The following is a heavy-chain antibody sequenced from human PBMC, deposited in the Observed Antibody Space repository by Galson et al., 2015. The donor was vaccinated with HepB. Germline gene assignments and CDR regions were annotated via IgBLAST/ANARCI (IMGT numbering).Heavy chain of an antibody. CDR1: GFTFSSYS. J-gene: IGHJ6*04. D-gene: IGHD2-2*01. V-gene: IGHV3-21*01. CDR3: ARNQYPLPTYGMGV. Sequence: SLRLSCAASGFTFSSYSMNWVRQAPGKGLEWVSYISSSSSYKYYADSVKGRFTISRDNAKNSLYLQMNSLRAEDTAVYYCARNQYPLPTYGMGVWGTGTAITVSS. CDR2: ISSSSSYK.